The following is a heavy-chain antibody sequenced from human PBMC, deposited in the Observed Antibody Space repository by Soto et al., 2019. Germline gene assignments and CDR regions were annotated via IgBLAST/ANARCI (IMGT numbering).Heavy chain of an antibody. Sequence: GGSLRLSCADSGFTFSSYAMSWVRQAPGQGLERVSALSGSGGSTCYADSVKGRFTISSDNSKNPLYLQMNSLMAEDTAVYYCASLADYVWGSYRYTGAEYRGQGTLVTVAS. CDR3: ASLADYVWGSYRYTGAEY. J-gene: IGHJ4*02. CDR1: GFTFSSYA. CDR2: LSGSGGST. V-gene: IGHV3-23*01. D-gene: IGHD3-16*02.